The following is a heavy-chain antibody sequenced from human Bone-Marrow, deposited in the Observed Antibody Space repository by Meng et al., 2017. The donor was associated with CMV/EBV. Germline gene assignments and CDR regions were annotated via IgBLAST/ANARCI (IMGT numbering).Heavy chain of an antibody. CDR1: GVSVTSSF. CDR2: IYYSGST. CDR3: ARMTTVTYAFDI. D-gene: IGHD4-11*01. Sequence: SETLSLTCTVSGVSVTSSFWNWIRQPPGKGLEWIGYIYYSGSTNYNPSLKSRVTISVDTSKNQFSLKLSSVTAADMAVYYCARMTTVTYAFDIWGQGTMVTVSS. J-gene: IGHJ3*02. V-gene: IGHV4-59*02.